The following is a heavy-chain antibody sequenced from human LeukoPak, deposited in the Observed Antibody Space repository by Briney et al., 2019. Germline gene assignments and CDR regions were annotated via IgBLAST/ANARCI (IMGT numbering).Heavy chain of an antibody. V-gene: IGHV3-21*01. D-gene: IGHD6-13*01. J-gene: IGHJ3*02. Sequence: MTGGSLRLSCAASGFTFSSYSMNWVRQAPGKGLEWVSSISSSSSYIYYADSVKGRFTISRDNAKNSLYLQMNSLRAGDTAVYYCARTGGLNSSSWPLDFVDDAFDIWGQGAMVTVSS. CDR1: GFTFSSYS. CDR2: ISSSSSYI. CDR3: ARTGGLNSSSWPLDFVDDAFDI.